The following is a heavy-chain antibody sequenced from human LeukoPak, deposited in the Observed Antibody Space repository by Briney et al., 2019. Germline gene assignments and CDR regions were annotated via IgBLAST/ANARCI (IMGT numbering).Heavy chain of an antibody. D-gene: IGHD2-15*01. V-gene: IGHV4-39*07. J-gene: IGHJ6*02. Sequence: SGTLCLTRAVSGGSISSSSHYWGWIRQPPGKGLEWIVSIYYRGSTYYNPSLKSRVTISVDTSKNQFCLKLSSVTAADTAGYYCARDRDCSGGSCLPYYYYGMDVWGQGTTVTVSS. CDR3: ARDRDCSGGSCLPYYYYGMDV. CDR2: IYYRGST. CDR1: GGSISSSSHY.